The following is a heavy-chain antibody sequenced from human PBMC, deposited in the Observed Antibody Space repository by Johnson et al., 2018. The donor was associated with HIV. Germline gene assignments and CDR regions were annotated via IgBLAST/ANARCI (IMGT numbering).Heavy chain of an antibody. Sequence: QVQLVESGGGVVQPGRSLRLSCAASGFTFSTYAMHWVRQAPGKGLAWVAVMSSDGSNKYYADSVKGRFTISRDNSKNTLYRQKNSLRAEDTAVYYCARSPICTGGVCWRSTFDFWGHGTMVTVSS. CDR2: MSSDGSNK. CDR3: ARSPICTGGVCWRSTFDF. V-gene: IGHV3-30-3*01. CDR1: GFTFSTYA. J-gene: IGHJ3*01. D-gene: IGHD2-8*02.